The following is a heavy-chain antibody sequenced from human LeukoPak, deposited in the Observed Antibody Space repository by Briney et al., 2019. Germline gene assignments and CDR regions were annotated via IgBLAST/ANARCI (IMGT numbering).Heavy chain of an antibody. Sequence: GGSLRLSCAGSGFTFSSYGMHWVRQAPGKGLEWVAFIRYDGSNKYYADSVRGRFTISRDNSKNTLYLEMNSLRAEDTAVYYCAKVLCGVDCYWGDYFDYWGQGTLVTVSS. CDR3: AKVLCGVDCYWGDYFDY. D-gene: IGHD2-21*02. CDR2: IRYDGSNK. CDR1: GFTFSSYG. J-gene: IGHJ4*02. V-gene: IGHV3-30*02.